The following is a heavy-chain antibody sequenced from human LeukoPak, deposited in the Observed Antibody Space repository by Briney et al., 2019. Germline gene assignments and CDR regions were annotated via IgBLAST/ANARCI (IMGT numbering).Heavy chain of an antibody. V-gene: IGHV1-3*01. Sequence: VASVKVSCKASGYTFTSYAMHWVRQAPGQRLEWMGWINAGNGNTKYSQKFQGRVTITRDTSASTAYMGLSSLRSEDTAVYYCASSGAASSTTLEWLSSYYYYYGMDVWGQGTTVTVSS. CDR2: INAGNGNT. CDR3: ASSGAASSTTLEWLSSYYYYYGMDV. J-gene: IGHJ6*02. CDR1: GYTFTSYA. D-gene: IGHD3-3*01.